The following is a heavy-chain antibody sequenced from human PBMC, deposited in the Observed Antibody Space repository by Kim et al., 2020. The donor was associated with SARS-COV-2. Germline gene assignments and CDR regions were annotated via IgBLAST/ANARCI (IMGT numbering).Heavy chain of an antibody. CDR1: RYTFTSNS. D-gene: IGHD1-26*01. CDR3: ARGGGHSNDY. CDR2: INTGTGDK. Sequence: ASVKVSCKASRYTFTSNSMHWLRQAPGQGLEWMGWINTGTGDKKYSENFQGRVTMTRDTSASTGYMELSSLRFEDTAVYFCARGGGHSNDYWGQGTLVTVSS. V-gene: IGHV1-3*04. J-gene: IGHJ4*02.